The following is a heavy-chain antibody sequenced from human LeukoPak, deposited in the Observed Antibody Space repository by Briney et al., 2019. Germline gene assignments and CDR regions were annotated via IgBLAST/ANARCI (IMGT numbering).Heavy chain of an antibody. D-gene: IGHD6-13*01. Sequence: SEPLSLTCAVYGGSFSGYYWSWIRPPPGKGLEWIGEIKHSGSTNYNPSLKSRVTISVDTSKNQFSLKLSSVTAADTAVYYCARTTEAHSWRTRYYDYYMDVWGKGTTVTVSS. CDR1: GGSFSGYY. J-gene: IGHJ6*03. CDR2: IKHSGST. V-gene: IGHV4-34*01. CDR3: ARTTEAHSWRTRYYDYYMDV.